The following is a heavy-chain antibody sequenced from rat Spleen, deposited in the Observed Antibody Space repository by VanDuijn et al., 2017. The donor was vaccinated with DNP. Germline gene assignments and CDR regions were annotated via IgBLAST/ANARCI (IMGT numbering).Heavy chain of an antibody. J-gene: IGHJ3*01. CDR2: ILFDGSHP. CDR1: GFTFSDYN. D-gene: IGHD4-3*01. CDR3: ARVWNSGYPSWFAY. Sequence: EVQLVESGGGLVQPGRSLKLSCAASGFTFSDYNMAWVRQAPKKGLEWVATILFDGSHPSYGDSVKGRFTISRDNAKSTLYLQMNSLRSEDTATYYCARVWNSGYPSWFAYWGQGTLVTVSS. V-gene: IGHV5S10*01.